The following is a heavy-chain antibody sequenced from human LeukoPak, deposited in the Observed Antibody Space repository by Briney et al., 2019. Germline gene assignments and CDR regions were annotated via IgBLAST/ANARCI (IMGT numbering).Heavy chain of an antibody. D-gene: IGHD5-12*01. Sequence: GGSLRLSCAASEFTFSDYSMSSVRQAPGKGLEWVANIKKDGSDKYYVGSVKGRFTISRDNAKNSLFLQMNSLRVEDTAVYYCARGRPSGEDYWGQGTLVTVSS. CDR1: EFTFSDYS. V-gene: IGHV3-7*04. CDR3: ARGRPSGEDY. CDR2: IKKDGSDK. J-gene: IGHJ4*02.